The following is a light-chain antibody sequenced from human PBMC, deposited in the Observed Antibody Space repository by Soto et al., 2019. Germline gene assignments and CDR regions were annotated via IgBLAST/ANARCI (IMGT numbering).Light chain of an antibody. V-gene: IGKV1-39*01. CDR1: QSIDND. CDR2: DAS. J-gene: IGKJ1*01. Sequence: DIQVTQSPSSLSASIGDRVTITCRASQSIDNDLNWYQQKAGKAPKLLIYDASSLYSGVPSRFSGGGSGTDFTLTISSLEPEDFATYYCQQSFRTPRTFGQGTKVDIK. CDR3: QQSFRTPRT.